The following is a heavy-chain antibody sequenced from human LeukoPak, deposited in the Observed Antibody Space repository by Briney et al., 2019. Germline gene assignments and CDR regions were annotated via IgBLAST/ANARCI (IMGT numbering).Heavy chain of an antibody. D-gene: IGHD1-7*01. CDR2: ISYDGSNK. Sequence: GGSLRLSCAASGFTFSSYGMHWVRQAPGKGLEWVAVISYDGSNKYYADSVKGRFTISRDNSKNTLYLQMNSLRAEDTAVYYCARPSGTWGAFDIWGQGTMVTVSS. CDR1: GFTFSSYG. V-gene: IGHV3-30*03. J-gene: IGHJ3*02. CDR3: ARPSGTWGAFDI.